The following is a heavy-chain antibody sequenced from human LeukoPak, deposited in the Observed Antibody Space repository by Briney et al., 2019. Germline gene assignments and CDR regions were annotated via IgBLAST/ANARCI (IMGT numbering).Heavy chain of an antibody. J-gene: IGHJ6*03. CDR3: ARVGVVSLYYYYYYMDV. CDR2: IYYSGST. CDR1: GGSISSYY. Sequence: SETLSLTCTVSGGSISSYYWSWLRQPPGKGLEWIGYIYYSGSTNYNPSLKSRVTISVDTSKNQFSLKLSSVTAADTAVYYCARVGVVSLYYYYYYMDVWGKGTTVTVSS. V-gene: IGHV4-59*01. D-gene: IGHD4-23*01.